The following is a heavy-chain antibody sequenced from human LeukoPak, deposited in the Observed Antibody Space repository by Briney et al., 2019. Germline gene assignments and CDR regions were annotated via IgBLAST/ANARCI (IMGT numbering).Heavy chain of an antibody. D-gene: IGHD3-10*01. CDR3: ARDNYGSGSYAD. CDR1: GGFISSSNSH. Sequence: PSETLSLTCTVSGGFISSSNSHWAWIRQPPGTGLEWVGTIYYSGNTYYKSSLKSRVTISVDTSKNQFSLKLSSVTAADTAVYYCARDNYGSGSYADWGQGTLVTVSS. CDR2: IYYSGNT. V-gene: IGHV4-39*07. J-gene: IGHJ4*02.